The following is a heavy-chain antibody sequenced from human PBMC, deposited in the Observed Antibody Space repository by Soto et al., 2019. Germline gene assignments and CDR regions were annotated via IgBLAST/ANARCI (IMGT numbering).Heavy chain of an antibody. CDR1: GFTFANYA. D-gene: IGHD5-12*01. CDR2: ISGSGDTT. Sequence: PGGSLRLSCAASGFTFANYAMTWVRQAPGKGLERVSVISGSGDTTYYTDSVKGRFTFSRDNSKSTVFLQMNSLGADDTAVYYCATGGALLSGYTRDFDHCGLGTLVTVSS. J-gene: IGHJ4*01. V-gene: IGHV3-23*01. CDR3: ATGGALLSGYTRDFDH.